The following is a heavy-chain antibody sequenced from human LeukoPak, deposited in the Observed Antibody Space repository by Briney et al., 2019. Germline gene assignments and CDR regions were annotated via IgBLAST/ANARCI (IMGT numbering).Heavy chain of an antibody. D-gene: IGHD5-24*01. CDR3: AKYGFFPYYFDY. CDR1: GFTFSSSA. V-gene: IGHV3-23*01. J-gene: IGHJ4*02. CDR2: ISGSGGSS. Sequence: GGSLRLSCAASGFTFSSSAMSWVRQAPGKGLERVSAISGSGGSSYYADSVKGRFTISRDNFKNTLYLQMNSLRAEDTAVYYCAKYGFFPYYFDYWGQGTLVTVSS.